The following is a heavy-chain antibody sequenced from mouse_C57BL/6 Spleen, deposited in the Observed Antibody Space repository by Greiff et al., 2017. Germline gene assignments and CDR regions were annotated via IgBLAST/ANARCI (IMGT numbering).Heavy chain of an antibody. J-gene: IGHJ2*01. CDR1: GYTFTSYT. V-gene: IGHV1-4*01. CDR2: INPSSGYT. D-gene: IGHD1-1*01. Sequence: VQLQQSGAELARPGASVKMSCKASGYTFTSYTMHWVKQRPGQGLEWIGYINPSSGYTKYNQKFKDKATLTADKSSSTAYMQLSSLTSEDSAVYDCARWGTAVVAFDYWGQGTTLTVSS. CDR3: ARWGTAVVAFDY.